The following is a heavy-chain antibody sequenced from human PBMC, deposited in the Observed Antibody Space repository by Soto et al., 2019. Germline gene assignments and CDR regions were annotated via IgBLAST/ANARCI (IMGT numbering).Heavy chain of an antibody. CDR3: STTVTGHPPYYYYYYGMDV. CDR1: GGTFSSYA. Sequence: QVQLVQSGAEVKKPGSSVKVSCKASGGTFSSYAISWVRQAPGQGLEWMGGIIPIFGTANYAQKFQGRVTITADETTSTAYMELSSLRADDTVVYYCSTTVTGHPPYYYYYYGMDVWGQGTTVTVSS. V-gene: IGHV1-69*01. CDR2: IIPIFGTA. J-gene: IGHJ6*02. D-gene: IGHD4-17*01.